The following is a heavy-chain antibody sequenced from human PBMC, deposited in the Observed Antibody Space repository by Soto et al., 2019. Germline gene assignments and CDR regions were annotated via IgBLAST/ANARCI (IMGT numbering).Heavy chain of an antibody. J-gene: IGHJ5*02. D-gene: IGHD3-3*01. CDR2: IGAHNGDT. CDR1: GYTFNTYG. Sequence: QVQLVQSGAEVKKPGASVKVSCKASGYTFNTYGFTWVRQAPGQGREWMGWIGAHNGDTNYVQKFQGRVTMTTETSTTTSYMELRNLTSDDTAVYFCARDWRGAEGFDPWGQGTLVTVSS. CDR3: ARDWRGAEGFDP. V-gene: IGHV1-18*01.